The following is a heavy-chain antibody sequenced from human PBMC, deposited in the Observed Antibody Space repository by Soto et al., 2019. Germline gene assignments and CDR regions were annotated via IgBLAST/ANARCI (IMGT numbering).Heavy chain of an antibody. CDR3: AKGAYEFDY. CDR2: INSDGGGT. J-gene: IGHJ4*02. Sequence: EVQLVESGGDLVQPGGSLRLSCAASGFTFSSYWMHWVRQVPGKGLVWVSRINSDGGGTNYADSVKGRFTISRDNAKNTLYLQMDSLRAEDTAVYYCAKGAYEFDYWSQGTLVTVSS. V-gene: IGHV3-74*01. CDR1: GFTFSSYW. D-gene: IGHD3-22*01.